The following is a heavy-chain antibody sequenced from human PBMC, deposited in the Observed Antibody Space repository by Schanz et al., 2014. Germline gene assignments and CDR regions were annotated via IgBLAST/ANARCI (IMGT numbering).Heavy chain of an antibody. J-gene: IGHJ5*01. V-gene: IGHV1-2*02. CDR1: GYTFTGHH. CDR2: ITKSGDR. Sequence: QVQLVQSGAEVKKPGASVKVSCKASGYTFTGHHMHWVRQAPGQGLEWMGWITKSGDRNYAQKFQGRVTMTRDTSISTVYMELTRLTFDDTAIYYCARDSDVSKYNLFDSWGQGTLVTVSS. CDR3: ARDSDVSKYNLFDS.